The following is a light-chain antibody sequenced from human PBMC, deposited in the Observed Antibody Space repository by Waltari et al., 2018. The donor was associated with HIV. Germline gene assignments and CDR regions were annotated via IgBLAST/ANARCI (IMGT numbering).Light chain of an antibody. Sequence: ELVMTQSPATLPVSPGERATLSCRASQSVSSNLAWYQKKPGQAPRLLINGASTRATGIPARFSGSGSGTEFNLTISSLQSEDFAVYYCQQYNNWPPYTFGQGTKLEIK. CDR3: QQYNNWPPYT. CDR1: QSVSSN. CDR2: GAS. J-gene: IGKJ2*01. V-gene: IGKV3-15*01.